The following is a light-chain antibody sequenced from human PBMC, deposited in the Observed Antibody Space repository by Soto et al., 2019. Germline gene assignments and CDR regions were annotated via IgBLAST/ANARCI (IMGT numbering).Light chain of an antibody. CDR2: DAS. J-gene: IGKJ1*01. CDR3: QQYTLYLET. V-gene: IGKV1-5*01. CDR1: QSISKW. Sequence: DIQMTQSPSFLSASVGDRVPINCRASQSISKWLAWYQQKPGKAPNFMIYDASSLQSGVPARFSGSGSGTEFTLTISDLQPDDVATYYCQQYTLYLETFGQGTKVDIK.